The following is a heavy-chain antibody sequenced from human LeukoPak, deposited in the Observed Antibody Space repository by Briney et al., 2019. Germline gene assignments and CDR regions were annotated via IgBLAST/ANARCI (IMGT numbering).Heavy chain of an antibody. CDR2: INSDGSRT. CDR3: AKDFDSSGYGY. D-gene: IGHD3-22*01. V-gene: IGHV3-74*01. CDR1: GFTFSSYW. Sequence: GGSLRLSCAASGFTFSSYWMHWVRQAPGKGLVWVSRINSDGSRTSYADSVKGRFTISRDNAKNTLYLQMNSLRAEDTAVYYCAKDFDSSGYGYWGQGTLVTVSS. J-gene: IGHJ4*02.